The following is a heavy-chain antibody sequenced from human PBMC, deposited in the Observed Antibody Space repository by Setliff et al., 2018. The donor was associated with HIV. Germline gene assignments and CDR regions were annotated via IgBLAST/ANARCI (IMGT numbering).Heavy chain of an antibody. D-gene: IGHD1-20*01. CDR2: INPDSGGT. CDR1: GYTFTGYY. V-gene: IGHV1-2*02. J-gene: IGHJ5*02. CDR3: ARNVPGILPRWVGFDP. Sequence: EASVKVSCKASGYTFTGYYMHWVRQAPGQGLEWMGWINPDSGGTNLAQKFLGRVTLTRDTSISTAYMVLSRLRSDDTAVYYCARNVPGILPRWVGFDPWGQGTLVTVSS.